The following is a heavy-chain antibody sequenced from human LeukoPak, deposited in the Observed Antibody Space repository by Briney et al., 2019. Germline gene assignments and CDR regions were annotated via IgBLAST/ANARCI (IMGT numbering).Heavy chain of an antibody. CDR2: IYYSGST. Sequence: SETLSLTCTVSGGSISSGDYYWSWIRQPPGKGLEWIGTIYYSGSTYYNPSLKSRVTISVDTSKNQFSLKLSSVTAADTAVYYCAARQRITIGYWGQGTLVTVSS. V-gene: IGHV4-39*01. D-gene: IGHD3-3*02. CDR1: GGSISSGDYY. J-gene: IGHJ4*02. CDR3: AARQRITIGY.